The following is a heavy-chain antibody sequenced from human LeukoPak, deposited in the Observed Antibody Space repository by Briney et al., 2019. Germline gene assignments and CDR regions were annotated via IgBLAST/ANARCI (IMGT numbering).Heavy chain of an antibody. D-gene: IGHD2-21*02. CDR2: ISSSSSYI. CDR3: ASGTEGDYYFDY. Sequence: GGSLRLSCAASGFTFSSYSMNWVRQAPGKGLEWVSSISSSSSYIYYADSVKGRFTISRDNAKNSLYLQMNSLRAEDTAVYYCASGTEGDYYFDYWGQGTLVNVSS. J-gene: IGHJ4*02. CDR1: GFTFSSYS. V-gene: IGHV3-21*01.